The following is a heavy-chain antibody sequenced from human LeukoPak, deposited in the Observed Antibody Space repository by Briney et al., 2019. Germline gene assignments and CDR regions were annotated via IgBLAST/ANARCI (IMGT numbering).Heavy chain of an antibody. CDR1: GYTFTSYY. J-gene: IGHJ6*02. Sequence: ASVKVSCKASGYTFTSYYMHWVRQAPGQGLEWMGIINPSGGGTSYALKFQGRVTMTRDTSTSTVYMELSSLRSEDTAVYYCARDFHGTQYYYGMDVWGQGTTVTVSS. D-gene: IGHD3/OR15-3a*01. CDR2: INPSGGGT. CDR3: ARDFHGTQYYYGMDV. V-gene: IGHV1-46*01.